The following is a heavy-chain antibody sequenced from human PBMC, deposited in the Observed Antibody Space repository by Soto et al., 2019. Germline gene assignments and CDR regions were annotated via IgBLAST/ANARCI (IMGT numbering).Heavy chain of an antibody. D-gene: IGHD3-10*01. Sequence: HLGGSLRLSCAASDFDFRSYGIDWVRQAPGKGLEXVAXSSXXGXXXXXAXXAKGRFTVSKEMSKNTAFLQMNALRHEETAVYFCARDSGWPILNFDNWGQGTPVTVSS. J-gene: IGHJ4*02. V-gene: IGHV3-30*03. CDR2: SSXXGXXX. CDR3: ARDSGWPILNFDN. CDR1: DFDFRSYG.